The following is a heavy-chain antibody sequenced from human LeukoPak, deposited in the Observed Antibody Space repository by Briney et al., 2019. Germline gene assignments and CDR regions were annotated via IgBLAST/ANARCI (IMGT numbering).Heavy chain of an antibody. J-gene: IGHJ3*02. CDR3: AREAVLRYFDWSRTNDAFDI. V-gene: IGHV3-30-3*01. D-gene: IGHD3-9*01. CDR2: ISYDGSNK. Sequence: GGSLRLSCAASGFTFSSYAMHWVRQAPGKGLEWVAVISYDGSNKYYADSVKGRFTISRDNSKNTLYLQMNSLRAEDTAVYYCAREAVLRYFDWSRTNDAFDIWGQGTMVTVSS. CDR1: GFTFSSYA.